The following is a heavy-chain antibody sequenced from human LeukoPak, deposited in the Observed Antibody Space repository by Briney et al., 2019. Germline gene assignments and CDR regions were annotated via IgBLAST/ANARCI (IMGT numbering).Heavy chain of an antibody. CDR3: TRDLTGGLYFDY. J-gene: IGHJ4*02. V-gene: IGHV4-59*01. Sequence: SETLSLTCTVSGGSISSYYWSWIRQPPGKGLEWIGSIYYSGITNYNPSLKSRVSISVDTSKNQFSLRLSSATAADTAIYYCTRDLTGGLYFDYWGQGTLVTVSS. D-gene: IGHD7-27*01. CDR1: GGSISSYY. CDR2: IYYSGIT.